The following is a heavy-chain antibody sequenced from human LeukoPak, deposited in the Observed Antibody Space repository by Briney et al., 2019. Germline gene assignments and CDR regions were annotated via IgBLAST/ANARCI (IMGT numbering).Heavy chain of an antibody. CDR1: GFTVTTNY. CDR3: ARESLGSVDPRRYSTTVSQDV. D-gene: IGHD4-17*01. J-gene: IGHJ6*04. V-gene: IGHV3-53*01. Sequence: GGSLRLSCAASGFTVTTNYMSWVRQAPGKGLEWVSVIYRDDRSYYADSVKGRFTISRDNSKNTLYLQMHSLRAEDTAVYYCARESLGSVDPRRYSTTVSQDVWGKGTTVTISS. CDR2: IYRDDRS.